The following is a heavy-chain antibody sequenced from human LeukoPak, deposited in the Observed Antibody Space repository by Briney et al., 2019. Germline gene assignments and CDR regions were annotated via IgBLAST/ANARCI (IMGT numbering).Heavy chain of an antibody. J-gene: IGHJ6*02. D-gene: IGHD4-17*01. Sequence: PSETLSLTCTVSGGSISSFYWSWIRQPPGKGLEWIGLVYYSGTSNYNPSLKSRVTISVDTSRNQFSLKLSSVTATDTAVYYCARLSTVTTTLYYYGMDVWGQGTTVTVSS. CDR1: GGSISSFY. V-gene: IGHV4-59*08. CDR2: VYYSGTS. CDR3: ARLSTVTTTLYYYGMDV.